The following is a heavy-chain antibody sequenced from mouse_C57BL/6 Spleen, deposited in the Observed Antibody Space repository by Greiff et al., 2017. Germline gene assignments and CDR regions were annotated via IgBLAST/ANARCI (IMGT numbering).Heavy chain of an antibody. J-gene: IGHJ3*01. Sequence: QVQLQQSGAELVRPGASVKLSCKASGYTFTDYYINWVKQRPGQGLEWIARIYPGSGNTYYNEKFKGKATLTAEKSSSTAYMQLSSLTSEDSAVYFCAKADSSGYRFAYWGQGTLVTVSA. CDR1: GYTFTDYY. CDR3: AKADSSGYRFAY. V-gene: IGHV1-76*01. D-gene: IGHD3-2*02. CDR2: IYPGSGNT.